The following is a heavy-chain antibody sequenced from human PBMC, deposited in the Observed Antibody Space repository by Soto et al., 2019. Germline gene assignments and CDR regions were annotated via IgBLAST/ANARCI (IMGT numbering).Heavy chain of an antibody. CDR1: GYTFTSYA. J-gene: IGHJ4*02. Sequence: QVQLVQSGAEEKKPGASVKVSCKASGYTFTSYAMHWVRQAPGQRLEWMGWINAGIGDTEYSEKFQCRLIITRDTSASIADMELSRMRSEDTGVYYCARGFSMVVVAPGYWGQVSLVTVSS. V-gene: IGHV1-3*05. CDR2: INAGIGDT. CDR3: ARGFSMVVVAPGY. D-gene: IGHD3-22*01.